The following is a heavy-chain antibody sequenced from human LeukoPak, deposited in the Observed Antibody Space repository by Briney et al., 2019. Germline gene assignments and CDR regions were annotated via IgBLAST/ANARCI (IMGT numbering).Heavy chain of an antibody. D-gene: IGHD4-17*01. CDR1: GFTFSNYG. Sequence: GGSLRLSCAASGFTFSNYGMHWVRQAPGKGLEWVATIWFDGTNENFADSVKGRFTISRDNSENTLYLQMNSLRAEDTAVYYCAREYDYGDSNWYFDLWGRGTLVTVSS. CDR2: IWFDGTNE. CDR3: AREYDYGDSNWYFDL. J-gene: IGHJ2*01. V-gene: IGHV3-33*01.